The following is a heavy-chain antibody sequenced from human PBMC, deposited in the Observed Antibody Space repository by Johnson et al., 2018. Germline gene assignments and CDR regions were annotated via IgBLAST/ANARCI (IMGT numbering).Heavy chain of an antibody. CDR2: ISRSSTTI. CDR1: GFTFNTYS. V-gene: IGHV3-48*02. CDR3: ASDYTWLIGYYDGYWYFDL. Sequence: VQLVESGGGLVEPGGSLRLSCAASGFTFNTYSMNWVRQAPGMGLEWVSYISRSSTTIYSADSVKGRFTISRDNAKNSLYLQMNSRRDEDTAVYYWASDYTWLIGYYDGYWYFDLWGRSTLVTVSS. J-gene: IGHJ2*01. D-gene: IGHD3-22*01.